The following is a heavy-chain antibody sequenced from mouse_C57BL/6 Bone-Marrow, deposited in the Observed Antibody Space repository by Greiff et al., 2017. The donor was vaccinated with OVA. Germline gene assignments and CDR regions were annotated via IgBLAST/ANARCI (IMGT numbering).Heavy chain of an antibody. CDR2: FYPGSGSI. J-gene: IGHJ1*03. D-gene: IGHD1-1*01. CDR3: ARHEALPWNYGSSYGWYFDV. V-gene: IGHV1-62-2*01. CDR1: GYTFTEYT. Sequence: VMLVESGAELVKPGASVKLSCKASGYTFTEYTIHWVKQRSGQGLEWIGWFYPGSGSIKYNEKFKDKATLTADKSSSTVYMELSRLTSEDAAVYFCARHEALPWNYGSSYGWYFDVWGTGTTVTVSS.